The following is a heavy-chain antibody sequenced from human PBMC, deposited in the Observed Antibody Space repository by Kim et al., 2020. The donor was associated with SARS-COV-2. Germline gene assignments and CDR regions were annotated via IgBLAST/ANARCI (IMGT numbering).Heavy chain of an antibody. Sequence: GESLKISCKASGYTFTGHWISWVRQVPGKGLEWMGRIDPGDSYTNYAPSFQGRVTFSVDNSINIASLQWSCLRASDTAIYYCAKHDYSSGWFISQWGQGTQVTVSS. D-gene: IGHD3-22*01. J-gene: IGHJ4*02. V-gene: IGHV5-10-1*01. CDR3: AKHDYSSGWFISQ. CDR2: IDPGDSYT. CDR1: GYTFTGHW.